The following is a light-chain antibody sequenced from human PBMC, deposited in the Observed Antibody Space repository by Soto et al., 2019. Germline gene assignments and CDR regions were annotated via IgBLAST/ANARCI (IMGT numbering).Light chain of an antibody. CDR2: AAS. CDR3: QQSYRSPYT. CDR1: QSINIY. J-gene: IGKJ2*01. V-gene: IGKV1-39*01. Sequence: IQLTQSPSSLSASVGDSVTLTCRASQSINIYLNWYQQQPGKAPTLLIYAASSLQSGVPSRFSGGGSRTDFTLTISSLQTEDFATYYCQQSYRSPYTFGQGTKLEI.